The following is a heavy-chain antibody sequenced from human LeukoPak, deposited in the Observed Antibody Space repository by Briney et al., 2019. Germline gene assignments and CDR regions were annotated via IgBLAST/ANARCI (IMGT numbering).Heavy chain of an antibody. Sequence: ASVKVSCKASGGTFSSYAISWVRQAPGQGLEWMGWISAYNGNTNYAQKLQGRVTMTTDTSTSTAYMELRSLRSDDTAVYYCARDGTIFGVVNWFDPWGQGTLVTVSS. CDR1: GGTFSSYA. CDR3: ARDGTIFGVVNWFDP. D-gene: IGHD3-3*01. V-gene: IGHV1-18*01. CDR2: ISAYNGNT. J-gene: IGHJ5*02.